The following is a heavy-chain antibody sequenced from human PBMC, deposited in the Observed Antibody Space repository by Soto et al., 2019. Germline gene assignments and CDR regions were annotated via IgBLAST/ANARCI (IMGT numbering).Heavy chain of an antibody. J-gene: IGHJ6*02. CDR1: GYTFTSYD. D-gene: IGHD3-3*01. Sequence: QVQLVQSGAEVKKPGASVKVSCKASGYTFTSYDINWVRQATGQGLEWMGWMNPNSGNTGYAQKFQGRVTMTRNTSRSTAYMELSSLRSEDTAVYYCARVAPHYDFWSGYPRRLWGMDVWGQGTTVTVSS. CDR2: MNPNSGNT. CDR3: ARVAPHYDFWSGYPRRLWGMDV. V-gene: IGHV1-8*01.